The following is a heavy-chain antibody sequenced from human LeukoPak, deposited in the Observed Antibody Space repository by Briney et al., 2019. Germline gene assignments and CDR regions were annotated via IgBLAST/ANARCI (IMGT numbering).Heavy chain of an antibody. J-gene: IGHJ4*02. CDR3: ARGVEPLAANTLAY. CDR2: LYSDGNT. CDR1: GFTVITND. Sequence: GGSLRLSCAASGFTVITNDMTWVRQAPGKGLEWVSVLYSDGNTKYADSVQGRFTISRDNSKNTLYLAMNSLSPYDTAVYYCARGVEPLAANTLAYWGQGTLVTVSS. V-gene: IGHV3-53*01. D-gene: IGHD1-14*01.